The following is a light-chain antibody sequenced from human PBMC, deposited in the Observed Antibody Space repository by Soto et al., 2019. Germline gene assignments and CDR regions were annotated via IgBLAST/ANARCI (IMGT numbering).Light chain of an antibody. CDR2: AAS. CDR1: QTIMTY. V-gene: IGKV1-39*01. J-gene: IGKJ3*01. Sequence: DIQMTHSPSSLSASVGDEVTITFRASQTIMTYLNWYQLKPGKPPRLLIYAASSLQSGVPSRFSGSGSGTDFTLTITSLQPEDFATYYCQQTSSAPFTFGPGTKVDI. CDR3: QQTSSAPFT.